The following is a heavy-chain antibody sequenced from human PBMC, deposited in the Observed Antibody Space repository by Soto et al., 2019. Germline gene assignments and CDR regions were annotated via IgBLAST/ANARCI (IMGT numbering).Heavy chain of an antibody. CDR3: PTSAWYFAY. CDR2: IYYSGST. V-gene: IGHV4-59*01. J-gene: IGHJ4*02. CDR1: GGSISSYF. D-gene: IGHD6-6*01. Sequence: SETLSLTCTVCGGSISSYFWSWIRQPPGEALEWSGDIYYSGSTNYNSSPKSRVTRSVDTANDQFSLMLSSVTAADTAVYYCPTSAWYFAYGNRRALVPVSA.